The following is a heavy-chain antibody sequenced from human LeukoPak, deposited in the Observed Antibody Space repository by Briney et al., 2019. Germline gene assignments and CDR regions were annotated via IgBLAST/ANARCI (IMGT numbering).Heavy chain of an antibody. V-gene: IGHV4-30-4*01. CDR1: GGSISSGDYY. D-gene: IGHD1-1*01. CDR3: AREWTTGGKAHAFDI. J-gene: IGHJ3*02. CDR2: IYYSGST. Sequence: SQTLSLTCTVSGGSISSGDYYWSWIRQPPGKGLEWIGYIYYSGSTYYNPSLKSRVTISVDTSKNQFSLKLSSVTAADTAVYYCAREWTTGGKAHAFDIWGQGTMVTVSS.